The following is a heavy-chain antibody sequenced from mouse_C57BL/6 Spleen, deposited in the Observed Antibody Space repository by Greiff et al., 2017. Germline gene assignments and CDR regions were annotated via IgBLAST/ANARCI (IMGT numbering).Heavy chain of an antibody. V-gene: IGHV10-1*01. CDR1: GFSFNTYA. CDR3: VRRDYFDY. Sequence: EVKLVESGGGLVQPKGSLKLSCAASGFSFNTYAMNWVRQAPGQGLEWVARIRSKSNNYATYYADSVKDRFTISRDDSESMLYLQMNNLKTEETAMYYCVRRDYFDYWGQGTTLTVSS. J-gene: IGHJ2*01. CDR2: IRSKSNNYAT.